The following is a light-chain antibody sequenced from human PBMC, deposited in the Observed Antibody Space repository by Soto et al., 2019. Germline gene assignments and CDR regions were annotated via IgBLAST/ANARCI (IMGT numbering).Light chain of an antibody. CDR1: SSDVGSYNL. CDR3: CSYAYTTTYV. Sequence: QSVLTQPASVSGSPGQSITISCTGTSSDVGSYNLVSWYQQHPGKAPKLMIYEVNKRPSGVSNRFSGSKSGNTASLTISGLQAEDEADYYRCSYAYTTTYVFGTGTKVTVL. CDR2: EVN. V-gene: IGLV2-23*02. J-gene: IGLJ1*01.